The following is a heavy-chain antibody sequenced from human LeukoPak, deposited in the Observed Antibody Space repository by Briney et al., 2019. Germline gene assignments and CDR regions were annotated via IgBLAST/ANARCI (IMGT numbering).Heavy chain of an antibody. V-gene: IGHV3-23*01. CDR3: AKVLTPETMVRGVFYGMDF. CDR1: GFTVSSNY. J-gene: IGHJ6*02. Sequence: PGGSLRLSCAASGFTVSSNYMSWVRQAPGKGLEWVSAISGSGGSTYYADSVKGRFTISRDNSKNTLYLQMNSLRAEDTAVYYCAKVLTPETMVRGVFYGMDFWGQGTTVTVSS. D-gene: IGHD3-10*01. CDR2: ISGSGGST.